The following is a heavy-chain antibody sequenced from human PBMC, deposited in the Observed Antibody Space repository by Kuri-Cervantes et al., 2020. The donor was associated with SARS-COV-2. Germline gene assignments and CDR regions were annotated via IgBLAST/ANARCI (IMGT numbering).Heavy chain of an antibody. Sequence: GGSLRLSCAAPGFTFSDYYMNWVRQAPGKGLEWVSSISSSSTIYYADSVKGRFTISRDNAKNSLFLQMNSLRAEDTAVYYCAKEGGHNEIDYWGQGTLVTVSS. CDR3: AKEGGHNEIDY. CDR2: ISSSSTI. D-gene: IGHD5-24*01. CDR1: GFTFSDYY. J-gene: IGHJ4*02. V-gene: IGHV3-69-1*01.